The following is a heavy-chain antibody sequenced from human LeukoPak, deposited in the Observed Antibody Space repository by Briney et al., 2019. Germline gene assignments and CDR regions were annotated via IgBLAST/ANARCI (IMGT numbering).Heavy chain of an antibody. Sequence: GGSLRLSCADSGFTFSDFWMNWVRQAPGKGLEWVANMNQDGSERHYVDSVKGRFTISRDNPKKSLYLQMNSLRAEDTAVYYCARDRHRNDLEYWGQGTLVTVSS. CDR2: MNQDGSER. CDR1: GFTFSDFW. D-gene: IGHD1-14*01. V-gene: IGHV3-7*04. CDR3: ARDRHRNDLEY. J-gene: IGHJ4*02.